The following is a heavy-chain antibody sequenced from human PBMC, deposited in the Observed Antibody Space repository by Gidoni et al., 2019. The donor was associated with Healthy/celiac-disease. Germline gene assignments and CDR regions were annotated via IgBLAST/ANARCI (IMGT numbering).Heavy chain of an antibody. Sequence: QVQLVQTGAEVKKPGSSVKVACKASGGTFSSYAISWVRQAPGQGLEWMGGIIPIFGTANYAQKFPGRVTITADESPSTAYMELSSLRSEDTAVYYCARGSGWFREFPFSSAFDIWGQGTMVTVSS. V-gene: IGHV1-69*01. CDR1: GGTFSSYA. D-gene: IGHD3-10*01. CDR3: ARGSGWFREFPFSSAFDI. CDR2: IIPIFGTA. J-gene: IGHJ3*02.